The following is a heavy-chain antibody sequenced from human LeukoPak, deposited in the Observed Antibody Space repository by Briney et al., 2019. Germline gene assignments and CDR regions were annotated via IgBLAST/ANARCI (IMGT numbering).Heavy chain of an antibody. J-gene: IGHJ6*02. Sequence: PSETLSLTCAVYGGSFSGYYWSWIRQPPGKELEWIGEINHSGSTNYNPSLKSGVTISVDTSKNQFSLKLSSVTAADTAVYYCARGQYYDILTGYYNKTYYYYGMDVWGQGTTVTVSS. CDR3: ARGQYYDILTGYYNKTYYYYGMDV. CDR1: GGSFSGYY. V-gene: IGHV4-34*01. D-gene: IGHD3-9*01. CDR2: INHSGST.